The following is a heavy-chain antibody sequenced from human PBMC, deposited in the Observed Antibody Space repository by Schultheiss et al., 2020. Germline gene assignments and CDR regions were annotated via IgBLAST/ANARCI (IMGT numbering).Heavy chain of an antibody. CDR2: IWYDGSNK. J-gene: IGHJ4*02. D-gene: IGHD4-23*01. Sequence: GESLKISCAASGFIFSSYGMHWVRQAPGKGLEWVAVIWYDGSNKYYADSVKGRFTISRDNSKNTLYLQMNSLRAEDTAVYYCARSTTVVSPSHWGQGTLVTV. CDR1: GFIFSSYG. CDR3: ARSTTVVSPSH. V-gene: IGHV3-33*01.